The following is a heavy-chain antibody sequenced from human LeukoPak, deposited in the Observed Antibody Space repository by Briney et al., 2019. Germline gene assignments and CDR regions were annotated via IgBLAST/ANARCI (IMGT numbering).Heavy chain of an antibody. V-gene: IGHV1-46*01. CDR2: INPSGGST. Sequence: ASVKVSCKASGYTLTNFFMHWVRQAPGQGLEWMGIINPSGGSTDYAQKFQDRVIMTRDTSTSTVYMELSSLRSEDTAVYYCARKGYFDYWGQGTLVTVSS. CDR3: ARKGYFDY. CDR1: GYTLTNFF. J-gene: IGHJ4*02.